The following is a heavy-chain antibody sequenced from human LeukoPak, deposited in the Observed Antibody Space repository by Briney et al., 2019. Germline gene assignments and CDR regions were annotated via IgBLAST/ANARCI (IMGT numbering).Heavy chain of an antibody. Sequence: SETLSLTCTVSGGSINSNYWSWFRLPPGKGLEWIGYVYYSGSTSYNPSLKSRVTISVDTSNFQFSLNLNSATAADTAVYYCARGLRVGNTGYYFDYWGQGTQVAVSS. CDR3: ARGLRVGNTGYYFDY. J-gene: IGHJ4*02. CDR1: GGSINSNY. V-gene: IGHV4-59*01. CDR2: VYYSGST. D-gene: IGHD1-26*01.